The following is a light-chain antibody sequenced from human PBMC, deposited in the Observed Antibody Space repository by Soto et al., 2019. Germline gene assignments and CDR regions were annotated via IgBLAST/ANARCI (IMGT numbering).Light chain of an antibody. CDR1: RSDIGAYNF. Sequence: QSALTQPASVSGSPGQSITISCNGTRSDIGAYNFVSWYQQHPGKAPKLMIYDVKIRPSGVPNRFSGSKSGNTASLTISGLQAEYEADYYCTSWTTSTTMIFGGGTQLTVL. CDR3: TSWTTSTTMI. CDR2: DVK. J-gene: IGLJ2*01. V-gene: IGLV2-14*03.